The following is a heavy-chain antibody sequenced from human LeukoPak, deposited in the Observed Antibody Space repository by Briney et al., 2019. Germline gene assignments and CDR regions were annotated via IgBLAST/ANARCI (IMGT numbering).Heavy chain of an antibody. D-gene: IGHD2-2*01. CDR3: ARQGPKYQLLPGAPDY. J-gene: IGHJ4*02. V-gene: IGHV4-39*07. Sequence: KTSETLSLTCTVSGGSISSSSSYWGWIRQSPGKGLEWIGSLHYGGKNYYNPSLKSRVTISIDTSKNQFSLKLSSVTAADTAVYFCARQGPKYQLLPGAPDYWGQGTLVTVSS. CDR1: GGSISSSSSY. CDR2: LHYGGKN.